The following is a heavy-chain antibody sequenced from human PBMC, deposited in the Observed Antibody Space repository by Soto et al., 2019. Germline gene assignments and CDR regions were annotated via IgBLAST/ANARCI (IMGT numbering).Heavy chain of an antibody. CDR2: ISWSSVTF. CDR1: GFTFDNYA. V-gene: IGHV3-9*01. J-gene: IGHJ4*02. CDR3: AKYADEHFGSDLDYFDY. D-gene: IGHD3-3*02. Sequence: EVQLVESGGGLVQPGRSLRLSCAASGFTFDNYAMHWVRQAPGKGLEWVSGISWSSVTFGYAYSVKGRSTRSSDNDKNSMNLQKHKLRAEETAFNSCAKYADEHFGSDLDYFDYWGQGTLVTVSS.